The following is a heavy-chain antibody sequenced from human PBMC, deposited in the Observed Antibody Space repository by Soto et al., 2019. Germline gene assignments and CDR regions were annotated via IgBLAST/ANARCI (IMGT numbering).Heavy chain of an antibody. CDR1: GGTISKSF. D-gene: IGHD3-10*01. J-gene: IGHJ4*02. Sequence: QVQLQESGPGLVKPSETLSLTCSVSGGTISKSFWSWVRKPVGRGLEWMGRIYVTGSTDYNPSLRGRITMSVDIVKKTFSLRLTSVTAADTGVYYCARAEQSRDYYGSGTTSDWGQGTLVTVSS. CDR2: IYVTGST. CDR3: ARAEQSRDYYGSGTTSD. V-gene: IGHV4-4*07.